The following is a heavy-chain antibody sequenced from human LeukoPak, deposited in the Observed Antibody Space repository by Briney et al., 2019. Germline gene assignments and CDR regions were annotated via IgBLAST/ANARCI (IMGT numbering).Heavy chain of an antibody. CDR1: GGSISSFY. CDR2: IFCSGST. Sequence: PSETLSLTCPVSGGSISSFYWSCIRPPPGKGLEWIGYIFCSGSTSYNPSLKSRVTISVDTSKNQFSLKLSSVTAADTAVYYCARAVANSGYDYYYYRDVRGKRTTGTVSS. V-gene: IGHV4-59*01. D-gene: IGHD5-12*01. CDR3: ARAVANSGYDYYYYRDV. J-gene: IGHJ6*03.